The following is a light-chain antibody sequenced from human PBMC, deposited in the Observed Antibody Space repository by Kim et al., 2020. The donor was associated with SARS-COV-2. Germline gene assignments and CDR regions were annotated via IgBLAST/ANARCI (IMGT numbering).Light chain of an antibody. CDR3: QTWGTGV. J-gene: IGLJ3*02. V-gene: IGLV4-69*01. CDR1: SGHSSYA. CDR2: LNNDGSH. Sequence: QLVLTQSPSASASLGASVKLTCTLSSGHSSYAIAWHQQQPEKGPRYLMNLNNDGSHSKGDGIPDRFSGSSSGAERYLTSSNLQSEDEADYYCQTWGTGVFGGGTQLTVL.